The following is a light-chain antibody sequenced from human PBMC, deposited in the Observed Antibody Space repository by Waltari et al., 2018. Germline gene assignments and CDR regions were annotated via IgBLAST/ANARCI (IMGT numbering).Light chain of an antibody. J-gene: IGKJ2*01. CDR1: QSVSSY. Sequence: EIVLTQSPATLSLSPGERATLSCRASQSVSSYLAWYQQKPGQAPRLLIYDASNRATGIPARFSGSGSGTDFTLTINNLQAEDVAVYYCQQYSDTPPMYTFGRGTRIEI. CDR3: QQYSDTPPMYT. CDR2: DAS. V-gene: IGKV3-11*01.